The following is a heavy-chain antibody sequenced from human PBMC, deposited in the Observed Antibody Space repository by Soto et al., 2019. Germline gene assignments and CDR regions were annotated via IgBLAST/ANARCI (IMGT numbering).Heavy chain of an antibody. CDR3: ARDVYEILGRVVRRLDS. J-gene: IGHJ4*02. Sequence: DVQLVESGGALVQPGGSLRLSCAASGFTFGDYWMTWVRQAPGKGLEWVANLKRDGREIYYVDSVKGRFSVSRDNAKNSLYLQMNNLRPEDTAVYYCARDVYEILGRVVRRLDSWGQGTLVTVSS. CDR1: GFTFGDYW. CDR2: LKRDGREI. V-gene: IGHV3-7*03. D-gene: IGHD2-8*01.